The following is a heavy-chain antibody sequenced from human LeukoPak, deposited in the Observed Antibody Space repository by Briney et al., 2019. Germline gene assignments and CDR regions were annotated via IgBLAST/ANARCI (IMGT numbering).Heavy chain of an antibody. V-gene: IGHV3-23*01. D-gene: IGHD1-26*01. CDR2: ISGSGGST. J-gene: IGHJ4*02. Sequence: GGTLRLSCAASGFTFSNYGMSWVRQAPGKGLEWVSGISGSGGSTYYADSVKGRFTISRDNSKNTLYLQMNSLRAEDTAVYYCAKDFSHSGSYSSFWGQGTLVTVSS. CDR1: GFTFSNYG. CDR3: AKDFSHSGSYSSF.